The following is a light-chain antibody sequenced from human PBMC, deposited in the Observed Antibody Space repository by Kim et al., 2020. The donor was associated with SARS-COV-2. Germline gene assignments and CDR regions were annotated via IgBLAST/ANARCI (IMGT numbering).Light chain of an antibody. CDR1: SSDVGGYNY. CDR2: DVS. V-gene: IGLV2-11*01. CDR3: CSYAGSPYV. Sequence: QSALTQPRSVSGSPGQSVTISCTGTSSDVGGYNYVSWYQQHPGKALKLMIFDVSTRPSGVPDRFSGSKSGNTASLTISGLQAEDEADYYCCSYAGSPYVFGTGTKVTVL. J-gene: IGLJ1*01.